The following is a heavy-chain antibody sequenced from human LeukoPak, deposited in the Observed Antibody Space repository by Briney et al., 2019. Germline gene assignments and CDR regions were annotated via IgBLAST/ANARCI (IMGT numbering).Heavy chain of an antibody. CDR3: AREYIAAAGSPRYYFDY. Sequence: GGPLRLSCAASGFTFSDYYMSWIRQSPGKGLEGVAYIGSSGSTIYYADSVKGRFTISRDNAKTSLYLQMNGLRAEDTAVYYCAREYIAAAGSPRYYFDYWGQGTLVTVSS. J-gene: IGHJ4*02. D-gene: IGHD6-13*01. CDR2: IGSSGSTI. CDR1: GFTFSDYY. V-gene: IGHV3-11*04.